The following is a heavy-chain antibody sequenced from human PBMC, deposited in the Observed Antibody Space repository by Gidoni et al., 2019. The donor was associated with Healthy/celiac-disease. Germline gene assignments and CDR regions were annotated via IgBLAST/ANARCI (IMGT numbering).Heavy chain of an antibody. CDR3: ARDSSGWCGY. Sequence: QVLLVESGGGVVQPGRSLSLSCAASGFTFSSYGMHWVRQAPGKGLEWVAVIWYDGSNKYYADSVKGRFTISRDNSKNTLYLQMNSLRAEDTAVYYCARDSSGWCGYWGQGTLVTVSS. V-gene: IGHV3-33*01. D-gene: IGHD6-19*01. CDR2: IWYDGSNK. J-gene: IGHJ4*02. CDR1: GFTFSSYG.